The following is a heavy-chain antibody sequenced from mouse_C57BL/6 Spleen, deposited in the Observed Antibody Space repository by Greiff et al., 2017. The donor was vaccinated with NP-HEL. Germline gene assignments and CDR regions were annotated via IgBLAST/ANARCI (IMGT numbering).Heavy chain of an antibody. CDR1: GFTFSDYY. J-gene: IGHJ4*01. Sequence: EVKVVESEGGLVQPGSSMKLSCTASGFTFSDYYMAWVRQVPEKGLEWVANINYDGSSTYYLDSLKSRFIISRDNAKNILYLQMSSLKSEDTATYYCARGDYAYAMDYWGQGTSVTVSS. D-gene: IGHD2-4*01. V-gene: IGHV5-16*01. CDR3: ARGDYAYAMDY. CDR2: INYDGSST.